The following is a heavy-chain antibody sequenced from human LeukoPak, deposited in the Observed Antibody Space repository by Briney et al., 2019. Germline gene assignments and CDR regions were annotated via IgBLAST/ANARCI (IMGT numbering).Heavy chain of an antibody. CDR1: GGTFSSYA. CDR3: ARFTVLRRNTEMEYNWFDP. D-gene: IGHD5-24*01. CDR2: IIPIFGTA. J-gene: IGHJ5*02. Sequence: SVKVSCKASGGTFSSYAISWVRQAPGQGLEWMGGIIPIFGTANYAQKFQGRVTITTDESTSTAYMELSSLRSEDTAVYYCARFTVLRRNTEMEYNWFDPWGQGTLVTVSS. V-gene: IGHV1-69*05.